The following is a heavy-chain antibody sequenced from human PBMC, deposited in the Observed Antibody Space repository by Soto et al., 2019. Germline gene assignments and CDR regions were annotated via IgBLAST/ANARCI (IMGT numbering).Heavy chain of an antibody. D-gene: IGHD6-19*01. J-gene: IGHJ6*02. Sequence: PSETLSLTCTVSGGSISSYYWSWIRQPPGKGLEWIGYIYYSGSTNYNPSLKSRVTISVDTSKNQFSLKLSSVTAADTAVYYCARVPYSSGEYGMDVWGQGTTVTV. V-gene: IGHV4-59*01. CDR2: IYYSGST. CDR1: GGSISSYY. CDR3: ARVPYSSGEYGMDV.